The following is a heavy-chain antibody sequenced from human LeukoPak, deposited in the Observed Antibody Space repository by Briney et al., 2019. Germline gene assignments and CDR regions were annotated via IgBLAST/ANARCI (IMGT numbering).Heavy chain of an antibody. CDR2: ISYDGSNK. J-gene: IGHJ4*02. Sequence: PGGSLRLFCAASGFTFSSYGMHWVRQAPGKGLEWVAVISYDGSNKYYADSVKGRFTISRDNSKNTLYLQMNSLRAEDTAVYYCAKEATLDYWGQGTLVTVSS. CDR3: AKEATLDY. D-gene: IGHD1-26*01. CDR1: GFTFSSYG. V-gene: IGHV3-30*18.